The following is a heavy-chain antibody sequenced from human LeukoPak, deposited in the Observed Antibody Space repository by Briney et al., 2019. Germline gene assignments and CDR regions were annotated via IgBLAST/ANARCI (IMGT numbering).Heavy chain of an antibody. Sequence: GGSLRLSCAASGFSLGDYWMNWVRQAPGKGLEWLATIKQDGSETHYVDSVKGRLSISRDNAKNSLYLQINSLRAEDTAVYYCGRVALFYGSGRPNPPDYWGQGTLVTVSS. V-gene: IGHV3-7*01. CDR2: IKQDGSET. D-gene: IGHD3-10*01. CDR1: GFSLGDYW. CDR3: GRVALFYGSGRPNPPDY. J-gene: IGHJ4*02.